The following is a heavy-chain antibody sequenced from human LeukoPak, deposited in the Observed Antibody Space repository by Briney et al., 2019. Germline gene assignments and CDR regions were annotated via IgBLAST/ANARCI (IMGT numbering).Heavy chain of an antibody. Sequence: GASVKVSCKVSGYTLTELSMHWVRQAPGKGLEWMGGFDPEDGETIYAQKFQGRVTMTRNTSISTAYMELRSLRSDDTAVYYCARDRAPLLWFGEDGGYWGQGTLVTVSS. CDR3: ARDRAPLLWFGEDGGY. J-gene: IGHJ4*02. CDR2: FDPEDGET. CDR1: GYTLTELS. D-gene: IGHD3-10*01. V-gene: IGHV1-24*01.